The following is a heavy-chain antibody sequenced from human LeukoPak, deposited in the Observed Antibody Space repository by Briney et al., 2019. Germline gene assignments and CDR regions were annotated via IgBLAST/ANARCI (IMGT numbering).Heavy chain of an antibody. Sequence: GGSLRLFCAASGFTFSSYDMSWVRQAPGKGLEWVSAISGSGGSTYYADSVKGRFTISRDNSKNTLYLQMNSLRAEDTAVYYCAKFEIRNGIVGAPASFDPWGQGTLVTVSS. CDR1: GFTFSSYD. CDR2: ISGSGGST. D-gene: IGHD1-26*01. J-gene: IGHJ5*02. V-gene: IGHV3-23*01. CDR3: AKFEIRNGIVGAPASFDP.